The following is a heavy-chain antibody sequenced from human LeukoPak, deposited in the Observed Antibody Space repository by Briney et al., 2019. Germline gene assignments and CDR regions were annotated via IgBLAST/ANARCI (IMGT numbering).Heavy chain of an antibody. D-gene: IGHD4-23*01. CDR3: ARDLDYGGNSGPY. CDR1: GFTFSSYS. Sequence: GSLRLSCAASGFTFSSYSMNWVRQAPGKGLEWVSSISSSSSYIYYADSVKGRFTISRDNAKNSLYLQMNSLRAEDTAVYYCARDLDYGGNSGPYWGQGTLVTVSS. V-gene: IGHV3-21*01. J-gene: IGHJ4*02. CDR2: ISSSSSYI.